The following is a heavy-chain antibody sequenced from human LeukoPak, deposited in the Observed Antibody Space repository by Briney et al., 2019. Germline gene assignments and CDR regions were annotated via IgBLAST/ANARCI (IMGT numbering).Heavy chain of an antibody. J-gene: IGHJ6*03. CDR1: GFTFDDYG. V-gene: IGHV3-21*01. Sequence: GGSLRLSCAASGFTFDDYGMSWVRQAPGKGLEWVSSITSSGTYIYYADSVKGRFTISRDNAKNSLYLQMNSLRPEDTAVYYCARDPYSGSYGDYYYYYMDVWGKGTTVTISS. CDR3: ARDPYSGSYGDYYYYYMDV. CDR2: ITSSGTYI. D-gene: IGHD1-26*01.